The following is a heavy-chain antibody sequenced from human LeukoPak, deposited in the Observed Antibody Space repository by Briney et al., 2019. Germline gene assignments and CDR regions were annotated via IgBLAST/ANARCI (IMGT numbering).Heavy chain of an antibody. V-gene: IGHV1-8*03. Sequence: ASVTVSCKASGYTFTSYDINWVRQATGQGLEWMGWMNPNSGNTGYAQKFQGRVTITRNTSISTAYMELSSLRSEDTAVYYCARGPYCSSTSCYNPAVFDPWGQGTLVTVSS. CDR2: MNPNSGNT. J-gene: IGHJ5*02. CDR3: ARGPYCSSTSCYNPAVFDP. D-gene: IGHD2-2*02. CDR1: GYTFTSYD.